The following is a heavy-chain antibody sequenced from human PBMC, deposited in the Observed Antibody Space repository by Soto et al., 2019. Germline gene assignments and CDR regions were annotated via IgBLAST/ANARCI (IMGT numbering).Heavy chain of an antibody. D-gene: IGHD2-2*01. Sequence: EVQLLDSGGGLVQPGGSLRLSCAASGFTFRTYAMSWVRQAPGKGLEWVSTISDSGTTYYANSVKGRFTISRDNSRNTLDLQMNSLRVEDTAVYYCAKGGEGSCSRTSCLYFSVSWGQGTLVTVSS. J-gene: IGHJ5*02. CDR3: AKGGEGSCSRTSCLYFSVS. CDR2: ISDSGTT. V-gene: IGHV3-23*01. CDR1: GFTFRTYA.